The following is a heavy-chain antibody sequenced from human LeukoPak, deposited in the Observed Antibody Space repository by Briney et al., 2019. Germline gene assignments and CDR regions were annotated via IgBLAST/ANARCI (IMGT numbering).Heavy chain of an antibody. D-gene: IGHD1-26*01. CDR2: IYYSGTT. V-gene: IGHV4-31*03. Sequence: PSETLSLTCTVSGDSISSGGHYWSWIRQHPGKGLEWIEYIYYSGTTYYNPSLKSRITISVDMSKNQFSLKVSSVTAADTAVYYCARDSSGKIDYWGQGTLVTVSS. CDR3: ARDSSGKIDY. CDR1: GDSISSGGHY. J-gene: IGHJ4*02.